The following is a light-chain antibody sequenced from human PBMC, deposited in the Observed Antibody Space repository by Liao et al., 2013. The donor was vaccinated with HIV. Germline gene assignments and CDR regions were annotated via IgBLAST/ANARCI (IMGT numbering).Light chain of an antibody. V-gene: IGLV3-21*01. J-gene: IGLJ1*01. CDR3: QVFDSSSDHYF. Sequence: SYELTQPPSISVAPGQTATITCGGNYIGNKGVYWYQQKPGQAPVMVISYDSDRPSGIPERFSGSNSGNTATLTLSRVEAGDEADYFCQVFDSSSDHYFFGTGTTVTVL. CDR1: YIGNKG. CDR2: YDS.